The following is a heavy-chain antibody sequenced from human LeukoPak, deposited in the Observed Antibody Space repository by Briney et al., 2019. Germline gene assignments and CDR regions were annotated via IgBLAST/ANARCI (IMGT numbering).Heavy chain of an antibody. D-gene: IGHD3-10*02. CDR2: IKQDGSEK. J-gene: IGHJ4*02. CDR3: ARLLRDVRWPWDY. V-gene: IGHV3-7*01. CDR1: GFTFSSYW. Sequence: GGSLRLSCAASGFTFSSYWMSWVRQAPGKGLEWVANIKQDGSEKYYVDSVKGRFTISRDNAKNSLYLQMNSLRAEDTAVYYCARLLRDVRWPWDYWGQGTLVTVSS.